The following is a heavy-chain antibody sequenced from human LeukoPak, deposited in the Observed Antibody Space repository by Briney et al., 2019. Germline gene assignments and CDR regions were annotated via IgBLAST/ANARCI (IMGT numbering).Heavy chain of an antibody. D-gene: IGHD2-2*01. CDR2: IYYSGST. CDR3: TRHDIVVVPAAMGAFDI. Sequence: SEALSLTCTVSGGSISSSSYYWGWIRQPPGKGLEWIGSIYYSGSTYYNPSLKSRGTISVDTSKNQFSLKLSSVTAADTAVYYCTRHDIVVVPAAMGAFDIWGQGTMVTVSS. J-gene: IGHJ3*02. CDR1: GGSISSSSYY. V-gene: IGHV4-39*01.